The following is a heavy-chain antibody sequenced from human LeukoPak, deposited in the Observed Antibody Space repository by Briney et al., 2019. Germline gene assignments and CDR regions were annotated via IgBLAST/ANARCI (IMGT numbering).Heavy chain of an antibody. J-gene: IGHJ4*02. CDR1: GYTFTGYY. Sequence: GASVKVSCKASGYTFTGYYMHWVRQAPGQGLEWMGWINPNSGGTNHAQKFQGRVTMTRDTSISTAYMELSRLRSDDTAVYYCARSVYFDWLSLNWGQGTLVTVSS. D-gene: IGHD3-9*01. CDR3: ARSVYFDWLSLN. CDR2: INPNSGGT. V-gene: IGHV1-2*02.